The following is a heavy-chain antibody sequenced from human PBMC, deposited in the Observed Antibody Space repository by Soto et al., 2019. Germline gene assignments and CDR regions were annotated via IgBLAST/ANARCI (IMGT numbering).Heavy chain of an antibody. CDR2: IHAGNDKT. CDR1: GYTFTNYA. J-gene: IGHJ4*02. D-gene: IGHD1-1*01. CDR3: ARGVVGSWTDGFFAY. Sequence: QVQLVQSGAEVKKPGASVKVSCKASGYTFTNYAIQWVRQAPGQRLEWMGWIHAGNDKTAYSQKFQGRVTITGDTSASTAYREQSSLRSEDTTVYYCARGVVGSWTDGFFAYWGQGTLVTVSS. V-gene: IGHV1-3*01.